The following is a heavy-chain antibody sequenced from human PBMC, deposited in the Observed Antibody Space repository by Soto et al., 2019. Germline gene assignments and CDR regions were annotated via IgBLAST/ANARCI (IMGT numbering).Heavy chain of an antibody. CDR2: ISYDGSNK. D-gene: IGHD3-9*01. V-gene: IGHV3-30*18. CDR1: GFTFSSYG. CDR3: AKDGSLGYFDWLATPDSDY. J-gene: IGHJ4*02. Sequence: GESLRLSCAASGFTFSSYGMHWVRQAPGKGLEWVAVISYDGSNKYYADSVKGRFTISRDNSKNTLYLQMNSLRAEDTAVYYCAKDGSLGYFDWLATPDSDYWDQGALVTVSS.